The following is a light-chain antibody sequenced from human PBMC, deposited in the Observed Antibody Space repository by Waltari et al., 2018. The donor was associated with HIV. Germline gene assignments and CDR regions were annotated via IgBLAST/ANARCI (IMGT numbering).Light chain of an antibody. CDR1: QSINTW. J-gene: IGKJ1*01. CDR2: KAS. Sequence: DIQMTQSPSTLSAFVGDRVTITCRASQSINTWLAWYQQKPGKAPKVLISKASSLESGVPSRFSGSGSGTEFTLTISSLQPDDSATYYCQQYSTYAWAFGQGTKVEIK. V-gene: IGKV1-5*03. CDR3: QQYSTYAWA.